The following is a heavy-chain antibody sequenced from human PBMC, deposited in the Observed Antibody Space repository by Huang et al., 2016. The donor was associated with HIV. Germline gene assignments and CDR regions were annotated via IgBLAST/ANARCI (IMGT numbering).Heavy chain of an antibody. D-gene: IGHD4-4*01. CDR1: GFTFRTYT. V-gene: IGHV3-30*04. J-gene: IGHJ4*02. CDR2: ISYNGGKK. Sequence: QVKLVESGGGVVQPGISLRLSCAASGFTFRTYTFHWVRKAPGKGLEWVAGISYNGGKKFYADAVKRRFTISRDNSKNTVYLEVSSPRPEDSAVYYCTREFTTSVQFFDLWGQGTLVTVSS. CDR3: TREFTTSVQFFDL.